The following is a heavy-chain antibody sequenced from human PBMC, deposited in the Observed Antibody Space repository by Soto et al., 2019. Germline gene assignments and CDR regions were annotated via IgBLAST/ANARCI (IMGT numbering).Heavy chain of an antibody. J-gene: IGHJ4*02. Sequence: QITLKESGPTLVKPTQTLTLTCTFSGFSLSSTRMAVGWIRQPPGKPLEWLALIYWDDDKRYSPFLKSRLTITKDTSKNQVVLTMSNMDPVDTARYYCAHIVVAGLGYYFDYWGQGTLVTVSS. CDR1: GFSLSSTRMA. V-gene: IGHV2-5*02. CDR2: IYWDDDK. D-gene: IGHD6-19*01. CDR3: AHIVVAGLGYYFDY.